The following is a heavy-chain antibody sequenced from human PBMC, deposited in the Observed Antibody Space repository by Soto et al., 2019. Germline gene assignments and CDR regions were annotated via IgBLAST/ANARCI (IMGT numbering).Heavy chain of an antibody. J-gene: IGHJ6*02. V-gene: IGHV4-34*01. Sequence: GSAGSFRASYWRGFRHPPGKGLEWIGEINHSGSTNYNPSLKSRVTISVDTSKNQFSLKLSSVTAADTAVYYCARRSYRIAAVRYSYYGMDVWGQGTSVT. D-gene: IGHD6-13*01. CDR1: AGSFRASY. CDR3: ARRSYRIAAVRYSYYGMDV. CDR2: INHSGST.